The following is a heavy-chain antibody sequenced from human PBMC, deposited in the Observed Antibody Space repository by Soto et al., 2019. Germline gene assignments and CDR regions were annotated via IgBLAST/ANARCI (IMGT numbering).Heavy chain of an antibody. CDR2: ISGSGGST. CDR3: AKCLAAASKRYYYHYRFDF. CDR1: GFTFSSYA. D-gene: IGHD6-13*01. J-gene: IGHJ6*02. V-gene: IGHV3-23*01. Sequence: QPGGSLGLSCAASGFTFSSYAMSRVRQAPGKGLEWVSAISGSGGSTYYADSVKGRFTISRDNSKNTLYLQMNSLRAEDTAVYYCAKCLAAASKRYYYHYRFDFWGQATTVTVSS.